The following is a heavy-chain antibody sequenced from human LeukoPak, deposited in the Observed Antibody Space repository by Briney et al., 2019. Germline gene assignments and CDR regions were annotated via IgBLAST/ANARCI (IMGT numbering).Heavy chain of an antibody. CDR1: GFTFSSYG. J-gene: IGHJ4*02. Sequence: HVQLVESGGGVVQPWGSLRLSCAASGFTFSSYGMHWVRQVPGKGLEWVGFIRYDGSNKYYADSVKGRFTISRDNSKNTLYLQMNSLRAEDTAVYYCACRSYSGSYLDYWGQGTLVTVSS. CDR2: IRYDGSNK. D-gene: IGHD1-26*01. V-gene: IGHV3-30*02. CDR3: ACRSYSGSYLDY.